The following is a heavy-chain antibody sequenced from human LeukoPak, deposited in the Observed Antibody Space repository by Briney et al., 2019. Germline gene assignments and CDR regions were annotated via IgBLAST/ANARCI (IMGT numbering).Heavy chain of an antibody. CDR2: IYTSGST. J-gene: IGHJ4*02. Sequence: SQTLSLTCTVSGGSISSGSYYWSWIRQPAGKGLEWIGRIYTSGSTNYNPSLKSRVTISVDTSKNQFSLKLSSVTAADTAVYYCAKSRPVIAAAGTALNFDYWGQGTLVTVSS. CDR3: AKSRPVIAAAGTALNFDY. CDR1: GGSISSGSYY. V-gene: IGHV4-61*02. D-gene: IGHD6-13*01.